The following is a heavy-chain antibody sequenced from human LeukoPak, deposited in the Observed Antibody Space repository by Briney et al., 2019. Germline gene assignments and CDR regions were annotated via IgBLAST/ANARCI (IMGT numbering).Heavy chain of an antibody. J-gene: IGHJ4*02. V-gene: IGHV3-74*01. CDR3: ARDSARRFDY. Sequence: GGSLRLSCAASGFTFSDHWMHWVRRVPGKGLVWVSRIKTDGSWTNDADSVKGRFTISRDNAENTLYLQMNSLRAEDTAVYYCARDSARRFDYWGQGTLVTVSS. CDR1: GFTFSDHW. D-gene: IGHD6-6*01. CDR2: IKTDGSWT.